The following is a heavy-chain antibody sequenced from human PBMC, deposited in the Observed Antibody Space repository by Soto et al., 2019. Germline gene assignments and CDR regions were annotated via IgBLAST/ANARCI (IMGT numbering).Heavy chain of an antibody. CDR3: AKDIVRYTYGACDY. V-gene: IGHV3-30*18. D-gene: IGHD5-18*01. J-gene: IGHJ4*02. CDR1: GFTFNTYG. Sequence: QVQLVESGGAVVQPGTSLRLSCAASGFTFNTYGMYWVRQAPGKGLEWVAAISCDGSNKYHADSVKGRFTISRDNSKNTLYLQMNSLRVEDTAVYYCAKDIVRYTYGACDYWGQGALVTVSS. CDR2: ISCDGSNK.